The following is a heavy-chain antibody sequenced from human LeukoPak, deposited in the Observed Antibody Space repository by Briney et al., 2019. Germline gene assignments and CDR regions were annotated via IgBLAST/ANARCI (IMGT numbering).Heavy chain of an antibody. J-gene: IGHJ4*02. Sequence: GGSLRLSCAASGFTFSSCWMSWVRQARGRGLEWVANIKQDGSEKYYVDSVKGRFTISRDNAKNSLYLQMNSLRAEDTAVYYCARVGYSSEFDYWGQGTLVTVSS. CDR3: ARVGYSSEFDY. CDR1: GFTFSSCW. V-gene: IGHV3-7*01. D-gene: IGHD2-15*01. CDR2: IKQDGSEK.